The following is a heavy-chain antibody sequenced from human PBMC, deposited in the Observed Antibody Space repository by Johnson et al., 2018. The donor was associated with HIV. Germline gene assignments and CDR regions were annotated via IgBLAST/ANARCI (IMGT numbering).Heavy chain of an antibody. D-gene: IGHD6-13*01. CDR1: GFTFSSYA. CDR2: ISYDGSNK. V-gene: IGHV3-30-3*01. CDR3: ARVEGGSSSNAFDI. Sequence: QVQLVESGGGVVQPGRSLRLSCAASGFTFSSYAMHWVRQAPGKGLEWVAVISYDGSNKYYADSVKGRFTNSRDNSKNTLYLQMNSLRAEDTAVYYCARVEGGSSSNAFDIWGQGTMVTVSS. J-gene: IGHJ3*02.